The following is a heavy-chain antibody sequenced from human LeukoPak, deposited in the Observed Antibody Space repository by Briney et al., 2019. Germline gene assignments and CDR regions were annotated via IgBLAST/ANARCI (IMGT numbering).Heavy chain of an antibody. CDR2: ISSGSSTI. CDR1: GFTFSSSS. CDR3: ARAGGLVWFGEVIEIGDAFHI. J-gene: IGHJ3*02. V-gene: IGHV3-48*02. D-gene: IGHD3-10*01. Sequence: GGSLRLSCVASGFTFSSSSMNWVRQAPGKGLEWVSYISSGSSTIYYADSVKGRFSISRDNAENWMVLQVNSLRDEDMAVYYCARAGGLVWFGEVIEIGDAFHIWGQGTMVTVSS.